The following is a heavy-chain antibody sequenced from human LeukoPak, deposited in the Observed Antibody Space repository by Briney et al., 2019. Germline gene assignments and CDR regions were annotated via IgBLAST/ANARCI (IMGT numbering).Heavy chain of an antibody. Sequence: PSETLSLTCAVYGGSFSGYYWSWIRQPPGKGLEWIGEINHSGSTNYNPSLKSRVTISVDTSKNHFSLKLNSVTAADTAVYYCTRVARGCGGDCYLYFNSWGQGTLVTVSS. CDR3: TRVARGCGGDCYLYFNS. CDR1: GGSFSGYY. D-gene: IGHD2-21*02. V-gene: IGHV4-34*01. J-gene: IGHJ4*02. CDR2: INHSGST.